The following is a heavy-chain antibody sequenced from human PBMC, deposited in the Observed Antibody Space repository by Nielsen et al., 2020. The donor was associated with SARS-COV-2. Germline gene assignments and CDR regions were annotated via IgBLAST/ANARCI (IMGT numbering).Heavy chain of an antibody. CDR2: INSDGSRT. CDR1: GFSFRNYG. CDR3: VKDGAYYGVRGVVHFGY. Sequence: GESLKISCAASGFSFRNYGMNWVRQAPGKGLAWVAHINSDGSRTTYADSVKGRFTISRDKAENTLYLQMNNLRAEDTAVYYCVKDGAYYGVRGVVHFGYGGRGNLVTVSS. V-gene: IGHV3-74*03. D-gene: IGHD3-10*01. J-gene: IGHJ4*02.